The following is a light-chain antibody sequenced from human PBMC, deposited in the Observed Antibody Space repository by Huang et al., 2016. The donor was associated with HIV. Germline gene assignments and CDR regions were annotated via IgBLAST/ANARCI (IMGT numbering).Light chain of an antibody. CDR3: QQTYNPIT. CDR2: STS. J-gene: IGKJ5*01. Sequence: DIQMTQSPSSLSASVRDTITITCRASQNIINFLSWYQQKPGKAPNLLIYSTSTLQSGVPSRFSGRGSGTDFTLTISSLQPEDFATYYCQQTYNPITFGQGTRLEIK. CDR1: QNIINF. V-gene: IGKV1-39*01.